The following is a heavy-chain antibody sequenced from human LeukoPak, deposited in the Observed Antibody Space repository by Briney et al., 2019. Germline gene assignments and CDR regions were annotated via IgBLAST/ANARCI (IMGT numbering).Heavy chain of an antibody. CDR1: GFTFSDHA. CDR3: ARKTYYYDSGSYSKSYYFDY. CDR2: ISRSSTDT. V-gene: IGHV3-11*06. D-gene: IGHD3-10*01. Sequence: SGGSLRLSCVASGFTFSDHAVSWIRQAPGKGLEWLSDISRSSTDTNYADSVKGRFTISRDNAKNSLFLQLNSLRAEDTAVYYCARKTYYYDSGSYSKSYYFDYWGQGTLVTVSS. J-gene: IGHJ4*02.